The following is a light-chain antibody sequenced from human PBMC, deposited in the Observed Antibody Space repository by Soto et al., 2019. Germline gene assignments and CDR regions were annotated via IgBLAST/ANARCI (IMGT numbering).Light chain of an antibody. J-gene: IGLJ1*01. V-gene: IGLV2-8*01. CDR2: EVT. Sequence: ARTQPPSASGSPGQSLTISCTGTSSDVGFYNFVSWYQQRPGKAPKLVIYEVTKRPSGVPDRFSGSKSGSTASLTVSGLQADDEADYYCASYAGTRLFVFGSGTKVTV. CDR1: SSDVGFYNF. CDR3: ASYAGTRLFV.